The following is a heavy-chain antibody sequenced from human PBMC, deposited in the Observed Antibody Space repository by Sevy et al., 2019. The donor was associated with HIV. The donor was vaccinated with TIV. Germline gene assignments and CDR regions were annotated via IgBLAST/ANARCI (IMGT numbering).Heavy chain of an antibody. V-gene: IGHV4-34*01. J-gene: IGHJ4*02. D-gene: IGHD3-22*01. CDR2: INHSGST. CDR3: ARGSYYYDSSGYYLLSFDY. CDR1: AGSFSGYY. Sequence: SETLSLTCAVYAGSFSGYYWSWIRQPPGKGLEWNGEINHSGSTNYNPTLKSRVTISVDTSKNQFSLKLSSVTAADTAVYYCARGSYYYDSSGYYLLSFDYWGQGTMVTVSS.